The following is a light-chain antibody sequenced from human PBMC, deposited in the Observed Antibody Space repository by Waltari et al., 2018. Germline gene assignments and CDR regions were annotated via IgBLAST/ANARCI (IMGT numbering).Light chain of an antibody. CDR2: GAS. CDR1: QSILYSSDNKNY. Sequence: DIVMTQSPDSLAVSLGERATINCKSSQSILYSSDNKNYLAWYQQKPGQPPKLLIYGASTRESGVPDRFSGSGSGTDFTLTISSLQAEDVAVYYCQQYYGTPRERTFGQGTKVEIK. CDR3: QQYYGTPRERT. V-gene: IGKV4-1*01. J-gene: IGKJ1*01.